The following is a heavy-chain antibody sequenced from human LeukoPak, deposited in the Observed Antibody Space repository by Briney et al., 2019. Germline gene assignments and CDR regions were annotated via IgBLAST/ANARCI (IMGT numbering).Heavy chain of an antibody. V-gene: IGHV4-61*08. CDR2: IYYSGST. Sequence: PSETLSLTCAVSGWSISSGGYSWSWIRQPPGKGLEWIGYIYYSGSTNYNPSLKSRVTISVDTSKNQFSLKLSSVTAAATAVYYCARGREWEPKVFDYWGQGTLVTVSS. J-gene: IGHJ4*02. CDR3: ARGREWEPKVFDY. D-gene: IGHD1-26*01. CDR1: GWSISSGGYS.